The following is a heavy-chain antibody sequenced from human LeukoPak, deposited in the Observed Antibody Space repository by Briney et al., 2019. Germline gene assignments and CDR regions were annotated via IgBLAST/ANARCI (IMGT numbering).Heavy chain of an antibody. J-gene: IGHJ5*02. D-gene: IGHD3-22*01. V-gene: IGHV4-59*01. Sequence: SETLSLTCTVSGGSMSSYYWSWIRQPPGKGLEWIGYISYSGSTKYNPSLKSRVTISVDTSKNQLSLKLSSVTAADTAVYYCAREPGFDSSGYLNWFDPWGQGTLVTVSS. CDR1: GGSMSSYY. CDR2: ISYSGST. CDR3: AREPGFDSSGYLNWFDP.